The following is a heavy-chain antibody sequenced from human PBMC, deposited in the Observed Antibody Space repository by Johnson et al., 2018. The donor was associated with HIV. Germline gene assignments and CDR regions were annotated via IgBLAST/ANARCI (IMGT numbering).Heavy chain of an antibody. V-gene: IGHV3-30*14. CDR1: GFTFSSYA. D-gene: IGHD3-16*01. CDR3: AREGGSSGPDAFDI. Sequence: QMQLVEFGGGVVQPGRSLRLSCAASGFTFSSYAMHWVRQAPGKGLEWVAVISYDGSNKYYADSVKGRFTISRDNSKNTLYLQMNSLRAEDTAVYYCAREGGSSGPDAFDIWGQGTMVTVSS. CDR2: ISYDGSNK. J-gene: IGHJ3*02.